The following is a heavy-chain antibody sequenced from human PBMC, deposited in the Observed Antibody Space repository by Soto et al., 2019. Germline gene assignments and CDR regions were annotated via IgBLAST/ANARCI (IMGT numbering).Heavy chain of an antibody. CDR2: IYTSGST. Sequence: QVQLQESGPGLVKPSETLSLTCTVSGGSISSYYWSWIRQHAGKGLEWIVCIYTSGSTNYNPSLKSRVAMSVATSKNQFSLQLSSVAAADTAVYYCARDFPYSSSWYAGFDYWGQGTLVTVSS. CDR1: GGSISSYY. J-gene: IGHJ4*02. CDR3: ARDFPYSSSWYAGFDY. V-gene: IGHV4-4*07. D-gene: IGHD6-13*01.